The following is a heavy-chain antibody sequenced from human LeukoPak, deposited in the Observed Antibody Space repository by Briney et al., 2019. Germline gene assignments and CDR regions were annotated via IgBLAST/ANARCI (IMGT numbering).Heavy chain of an antibody. CDR3: ARVGGTGWYHDDY. Sequence: GGSLRLSCAASGFTFSSYWMSWVRQAPGKGLEWVANIKQDGSEKYYVDSVKGRFTISRDNAKNSLYLQMNSLRAEDTAVYYCARVGGTGWYHDDYWGQGTLVTVSS. V-gene: IGHV3-7*01. D-gene: IGHD6-19*01. CDR1: GFTFSSYW. J-gene: IGHJ4*02. CDR2: IKQDGSEK.